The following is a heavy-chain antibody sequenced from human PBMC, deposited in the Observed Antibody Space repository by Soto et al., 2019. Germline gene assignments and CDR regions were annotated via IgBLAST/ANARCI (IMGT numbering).Heavy chain of an antibody. CDR3: ARRNPPNY. J-gene: IGHJ4*02. CDR1: GFTFSNYW. Sequence: SGGSLRLSCAASGFTFSNYWMSWVRQAPGKGLEWVANIKLDESEKYYVDSVKGRFTLSRDNAKNSLYLQMNSLRAEDTAVYYCARRNPPNYWGQGTLVTVSS. CDR2: IKLDESEK. V-gene: IGHV3-7*01.